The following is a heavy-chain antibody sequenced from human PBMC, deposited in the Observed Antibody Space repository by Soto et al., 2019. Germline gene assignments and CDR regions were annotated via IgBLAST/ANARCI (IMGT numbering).Heavy chain of an antibody. Sequence: PXESLKISCKSYGYSFTSHWINWVRQMPGKGLEWMGKIDPSDSYTNYSPSFQGHVTISADKSISTAYLQWSSLKASDTAMYYCARWYSSSSPVWGQGTTVTVS. D-gene: IGHD6-6*01. CDR2: IDPSDSYT. CDR3: ARWYSSSSPV. CDR1: GYSFTSHW. V-gene: IGHV5-10-1*01. J-gene: IGHJ6*02.